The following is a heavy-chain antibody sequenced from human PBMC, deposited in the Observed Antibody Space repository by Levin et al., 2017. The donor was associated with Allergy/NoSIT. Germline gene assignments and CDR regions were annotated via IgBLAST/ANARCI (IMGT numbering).Heavy chain of an antibody. V-gene: IGHV3-21*01. CDR2: ISGGSRHI. CDR3: ARGGRSVGYCSGGSCLSRYYNYYGMDV. J-gene: IGHJ6*02. CDR1: GFTFGSYS. D-gene: IGHD2-15*01. Sequence: ASVKVSCAASGFTFGSYSMNWVRQAPGKGLEWVSSISGGSRHIYYADSMKGRFTISRDNAENSLYLQMNSLRAEDTAVYYCARGGRSVGYCSGGSCLSRYYNYYGMDVWGQGTTVTVSS.